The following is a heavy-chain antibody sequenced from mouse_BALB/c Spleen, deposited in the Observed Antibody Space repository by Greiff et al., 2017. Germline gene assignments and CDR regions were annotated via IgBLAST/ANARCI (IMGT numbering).Heavy chain of an antibody. V-gene: IGHV5-17*02. CDR3: ARSGIGRYYFDY. J-gene: IGHJ2*01. CDR1: GFTFSSFG. D-gene: IGHD1-1*01. CDR2: ISSGSSTI. Sequence: EVKLQESGGGLVQPGGSRKLSCAASGFTFSSFGMHWVRQAPEKGLEWVAYISSGSSTIYYADTVKGRFTISRDNPKNTLFLQMTSLRSEDTAMYYCARSGIGRYYFDYWGQGTTLTVSS.